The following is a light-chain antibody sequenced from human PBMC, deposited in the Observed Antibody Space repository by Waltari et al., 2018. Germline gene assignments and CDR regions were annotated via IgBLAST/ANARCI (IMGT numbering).Light chain of an antibody. V-gene: IGKV3-11*01. CDR3: QQSSNWPLA. J-gene: IGKJ3*01. Sequence: EIVLTQSPATMSLSPGERATLSCRASQSVSSYLAWYQQKPGQAPRLLIYDASNRATGIPARFSGSGSGTDFTLTISSLEPEAFAVYYCQQSSNWPLAFGPGTKVDIK. CDR2: DAS. CDR1: QSVSSY.